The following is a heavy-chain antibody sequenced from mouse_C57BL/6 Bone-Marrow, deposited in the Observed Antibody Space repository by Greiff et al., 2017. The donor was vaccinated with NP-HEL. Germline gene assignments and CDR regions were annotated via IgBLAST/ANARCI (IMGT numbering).Heavy chain of an antibody. J-gene: IGHJ3*01. Sequence: QVQLKESGPELVKPGASVKISCKASGYAFSSSWMNWVKQRPGKGLEWIGRIYPGDGDTNYNGKFKGKATLTADKSSSTAYMQLSSLTSEDSAVYFCARFRWFAYWGQGTLVTVSA. CDR3: ARFRWFAY. CDR2: IYPGDGDT. CDR1: GYAFSSSW. V-gene: IGHV1-82*01.